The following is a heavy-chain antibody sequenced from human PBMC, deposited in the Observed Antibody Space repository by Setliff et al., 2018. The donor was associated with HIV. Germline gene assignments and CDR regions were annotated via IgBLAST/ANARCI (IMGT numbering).Heavy chain of an antibody. CDR2: IKSKSDDGTT. V-gene: IGHV3-15*01. CDR3: TTEVFRQWLVGDY. J-gene: IGHJ4*02. D-gene: IGHD6-19*01. CDR1: GFTFSNAW. Sequence: LRLSCAASGFTFSNAWMSWVRQAPGKGLEWVGRIKSKSDDGTTDYAAPVKGRFTISRDDSKNTLYLQMKSLKTEDTAVYYCTTEVFRQWLVGDYWGQGTLVTVSS.